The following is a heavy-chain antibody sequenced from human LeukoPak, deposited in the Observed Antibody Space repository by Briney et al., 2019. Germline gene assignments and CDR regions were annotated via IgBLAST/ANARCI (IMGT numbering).Heavy chain of an antibody. D-gene: IGHD3-22*01. CDR3: ARGGRSYDSTGYYFYFEY. J-gene: IGHJ4*02. CDR2: IFYSGTT. Sequence: SETLSLTCTVSGGSITNYYWTWIRQPPGKGLEGVGYIFYSGTTNYNPSLKSRVSILVDTSKNQFSLKLDSVTAADTAVYYCARGGRSYDSTGYYFYFEYWGQGALVTVSS. V-gene: IGHV4-59*01. CDR1: GGSITNYY.